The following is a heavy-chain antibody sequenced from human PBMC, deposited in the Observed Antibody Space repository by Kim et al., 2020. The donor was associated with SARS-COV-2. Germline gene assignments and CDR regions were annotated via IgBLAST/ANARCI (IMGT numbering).Heavy chain of an antibody. CDR2: IDPSGDST. D-gene: IGHD1-26*01. CDR1: GFTFNKYY. Sequence: ASVKVSCRASGFTFNKYYMHWLRQAPGQXLXWVALIDPSGDSTYSAQRFQGRVTLTRDTSTRTVYLELSSLRFEDTAVYYCARDTSGRDNSGTFYWWFDP. V-gene: IGHV1-46*02. J-gene: IGHJ5*02. CDR3: ARDTSGRDNSGTFYWWFDP.